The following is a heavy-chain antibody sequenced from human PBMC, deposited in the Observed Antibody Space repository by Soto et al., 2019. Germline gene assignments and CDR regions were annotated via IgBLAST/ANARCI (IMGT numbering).Heavy chain of an antibody. CDR1: GCPFKTYW. CDR3: VRDDPGRPELFDY. J-gene: IGHJ4*02. D-gene: IGHD1-26*01. Sequence: GGSLRLSCAVSGCPFKTYWMHWVRHAPGKGLVWVSRINQDGTRTDYADSVKGRVTISRDNAKDTVYLQMSSLRVEDTAVYYCVRDDPGRPELFDYWGQGTLVTVSS. V-gene: IGHV3-74*01. CDR2: INQDGTRT.